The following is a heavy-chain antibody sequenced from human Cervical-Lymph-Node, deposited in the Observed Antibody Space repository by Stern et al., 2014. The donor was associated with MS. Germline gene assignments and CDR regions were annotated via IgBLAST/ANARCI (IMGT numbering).Heavy chain of an antibody. CDR2: VSPILGST. CDR3: ARDLGVGPSVS. D-gene: IGHD5/OR15-5a*01. Sequence: QVHLAQSGPDVKKPPPSLNVPCKASGGTFNTSAISWVRQAPGQGLDRMGGVSPILGSTIYAQKFQGRVTFTADKSTSTAYMALSGLRYEDTAVYYCARDLGVGPSVSWGQGTVVTVSS. V-gene: IGHV1-69*06. CDR1: GGTFNTSA. J-gene: IGHJ5*02.